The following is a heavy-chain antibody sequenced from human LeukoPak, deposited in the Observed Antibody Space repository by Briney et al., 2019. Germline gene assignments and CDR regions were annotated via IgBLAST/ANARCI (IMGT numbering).Heavy chain of an antibody. J-gene: IGHJ4*02. CDR1: GFTFSSYS. CDR2: ISSSSSYI. CDR3: ARDLRAYCGGDCPFDY. Sequence: GGSLRLSCAASGFTFSSYSINWVRQAPGKGLDWVSSISSSSSYIYYADSVKGRFTISRDNAKNSLYLQMNSLRAEDTAVYYCARDLRAYCGGDCPFDYWGQGTLVTVSS. V-gene: IGHV3-21*01. D-gene: IGHD2-21*01.